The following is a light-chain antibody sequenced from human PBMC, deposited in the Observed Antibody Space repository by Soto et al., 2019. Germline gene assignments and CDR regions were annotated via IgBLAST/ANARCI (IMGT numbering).Light chain of an antibody. CDR2: AAS. J-gene: IGKJ1*01. V-gene: IGKV3-20*01. Sequence: ESVLTQSPGTLSLSPGERATLSCRASQSVSSSLAWYQQKPGQAPSLLIYAASSRATGIPDRFSGSGSGADFTLTISRLEPEDFAVYYCQQYGNSPVTFGQGTKVDIK. CDR1: QSVSSS. CDR3: QQYGNSPVT.